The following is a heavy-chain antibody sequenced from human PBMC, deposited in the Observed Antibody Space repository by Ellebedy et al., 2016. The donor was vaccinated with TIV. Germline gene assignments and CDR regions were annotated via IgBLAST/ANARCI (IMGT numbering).Heavy chain of an antibody. Sequence: GESLKISCAASGFTFSSAWMAWVRQAPGKGLEWVGRIKTKTDGGTTDYAAPVKGRFTISRDDSKNTLYLQMNSLRVDDTAVYYCAGSPNQYNYPNQSKSPTSGSSFGGFDLWGRGTLVTVSS. J-gene: IGHJ2*01. CDR2: IKTKTDGGTT. CDR3: AGSPNQYNYPNQSKSPTSGSSFGGFDL. CDR1: GFTFSSAW. V-gene: IGHV3-15*01. D-gene: IGHD1-20*01.